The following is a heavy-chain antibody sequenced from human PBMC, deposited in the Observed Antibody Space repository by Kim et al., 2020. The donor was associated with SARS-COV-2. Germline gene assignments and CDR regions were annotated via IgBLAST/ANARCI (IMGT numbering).Heavy chain of an antibody. D-gene: IGHD6-19*01. Sequence: NSHPALQMRVTISVDKSKNQFSLKLSSVTAADTAVYYCARMEEQWLVIDYWGQGTLVTVSS. CDR3: ARMEEQWLVIDY. V-gene: IGHV4-4*02. J-gene: IGHJ4*02.